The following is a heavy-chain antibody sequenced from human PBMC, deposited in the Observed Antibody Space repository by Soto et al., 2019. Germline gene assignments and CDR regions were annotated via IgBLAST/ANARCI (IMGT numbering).Heavy chain of an antibody. CDR1: GGSISSYY. CDR2: IYYSGST. D-gene: IGHD5-12*01. Sequence: SETLSLTCTVSGGSISSYYWSWIRQPPGKGLEWIGYIYYSGSTNYNPSLKSRVTISVDTSKNQFSLKLSSVTAADTAVYYCARVKDEWLRLGWAIDIWGQGTMVTVSS. V-gene: IGHV4-59*01. CDR3: ARVKDEWLRLGWAIDI. J-gene: IGHJ3*02.